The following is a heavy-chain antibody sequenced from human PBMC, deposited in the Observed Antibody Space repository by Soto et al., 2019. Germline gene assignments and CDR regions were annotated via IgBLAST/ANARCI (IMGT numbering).Heavy chain of an antibody. CDR3: TRDGVSISEAGRTYNCMDV. Sequence: EEILVESGGGLVQPGGSLRLSCAASGFSLSGYEMNWVRQAPGRGLEWVAYISGSGSTIYYAESVKGRFTISRDDASNLLSLQMNSLRGEYTAVYYCTRDGVSISEAGRTYNCMDVCGQGATVTVSS. D-gene: IGHD6-19*01. V-gene: IGHV3-48*03. CDR1: GFSLSGYE. CDR2: ISGSGSTI. J-gene: IGHJ6*02.